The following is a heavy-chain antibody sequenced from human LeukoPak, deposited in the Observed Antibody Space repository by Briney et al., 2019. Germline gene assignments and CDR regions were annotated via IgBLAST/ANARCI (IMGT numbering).Heavy chain of an antibody. CDR1: GGTFSSYA. J-gene: IGHJ3*02. CDR2: IIPIFGTA. Sequence: ASVKVSCKASGGTFSSYAISWVRQAPGQGLEWMGGIIPIFGTANYAQKFQGRVTITADKSTSTAYMELRSLRSDDTAVYYCARDPHYGDPRNGAFDIWGQGTMVTVSS. CDR3: ARDPHYGDPRNGAFDI. V-gene: IGHV1-69*06. D-gene: IGHD4-17*01.